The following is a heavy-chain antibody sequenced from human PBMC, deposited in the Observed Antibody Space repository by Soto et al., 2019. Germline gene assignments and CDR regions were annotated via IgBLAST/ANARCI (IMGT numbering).Heavy chain of an antibody. Sequence: PGGSLRLSCAASGFTFSSYEMNWVRQGPGMGLEWVSHISSGGGTIYYADSVKGRFYISRDNAKNSLYLQMTSLRAEDTAVYYCARDQGIMDYWGQGTLVTVSS. V-gene: IGHV3-48*03. J-gene: IGHJ4*02. CDR1: GFTFSSYE. CDR2: ISSGGGTI. CDR3: ARDQGIMDY. D-gene: IGHD3-16*01.